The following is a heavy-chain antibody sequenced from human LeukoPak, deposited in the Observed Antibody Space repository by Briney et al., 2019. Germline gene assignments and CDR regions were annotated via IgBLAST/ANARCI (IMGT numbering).Heavy chain of an antibody. Sequence: GGSLRLSCAASGFTVSNNYTSWVRQAPGKGLEWVSVIYSGGSTYYADSVKGRFTFSRDNSKNTLYLQMNSLRAEDTGMYYCVRDIGSTWAYWGQGTLVTVSS. CDR2: IYSGGST. V-gene: IGHV3-53*01. D-gene: IGHD1-26*01. CDR1: GFTVSNNY. CDR3: VRDIGSTWAY. J-gene: IGHJ4*02.